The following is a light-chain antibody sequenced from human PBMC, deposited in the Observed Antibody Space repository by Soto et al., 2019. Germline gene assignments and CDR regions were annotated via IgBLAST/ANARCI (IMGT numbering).Light chain of an antibody. CDR1: SSDVGGYNY. CDR3: SSYTSSSNVV. J-gene: IGLJ2*01. Sequence: QSALTQPASVSGSPGQSITISCTGTSSDVGGYNYVSWYQQHPGKAPILMIYDVSNRPSGVSNRFSGSKSGNTASLTISGLQAEDEADYYCSSYTSSSNVVFGGGTKLTVL. CDR2: DVS. V-gene: IGLV2-14*01.